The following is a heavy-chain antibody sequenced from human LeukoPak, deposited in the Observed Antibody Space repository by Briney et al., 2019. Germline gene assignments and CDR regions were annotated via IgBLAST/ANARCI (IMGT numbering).Heavy chain of an antibody. CDR3: ARDLVYGDARGAFDI. V-gene: IGHV4-59*01. D-gene: IGHD4-17*01. Sequence: SETLSLTCTVFGGSISSYYWSWIRPPPGKAREWIGYIYYSGSHNYNPSLKSRVTISVDTSKNQFSLKLSSVTAADTAVYYCARDLVYGDARGAFDIWGQGTMVTVSS. CDR2: IYYSGSH. CDR1: GGSISSYY. J-gene: IGHJ3*02.